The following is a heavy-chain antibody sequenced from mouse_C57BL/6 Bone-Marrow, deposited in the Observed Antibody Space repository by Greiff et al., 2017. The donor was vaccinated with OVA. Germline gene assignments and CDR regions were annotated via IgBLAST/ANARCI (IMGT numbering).Heavy chain of an antibody. Sequence: EVPLVESGGGLVKPGGSLKLSCAASGFTFSDYGMHWVRQAPEKGLEWVAYISSGSSTIYYADTVKGRFTISRDTAKNPLFLQMPSLRSEDTAMYCCARGGNFAWFAYWGQGTLVTVSA. J-gene: IGHJ3*01. D-gene: IGHD2-1*01. CDR1: GFTFSDYG. CDR2: ISSGSSTI. V-gene: IGHV5-17*01. CDR3: ARGGNFAWFAY.